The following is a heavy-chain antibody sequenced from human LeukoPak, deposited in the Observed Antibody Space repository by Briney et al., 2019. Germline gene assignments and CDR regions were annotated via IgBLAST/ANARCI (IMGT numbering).Heavy chain of an antibody. D-gene: IGHD5-12*01. V-gene: IGHV3-7*01. CDR1: GFTFSSYA. J-gene: IGHJ4*02. Sequence: GGSLRLSCAASGFTFSSYAMNWVRQAPGKGLEWVANIKQDGSDRYYVDSVKGRFTISRDNGKNSLYLQMNSLRIDDTVVYFCARDVASWGGYTFAYWGQGTLVTVSS. CDR3: ARDVASWGGYTFAY. CDR2: IKQDGSDR.